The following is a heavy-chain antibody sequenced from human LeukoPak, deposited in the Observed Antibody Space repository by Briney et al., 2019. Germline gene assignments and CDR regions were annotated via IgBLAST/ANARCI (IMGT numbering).Heavy chain of an antibody. CDR1: GYTFTGYY. D-gene: IGHD3-22*01. J-gene: IGHJ4*02. CDR3: ARDRYYDSSGYYLFDY. V-gene: IGHV1-2*02. CDR2: ITPNGGGT. Sequence: ASVKVSCKASGYTFTGYYMHWVRQAPGQGLEWMGWITPNGGGTNYAQKFQGRVTMTRDTPISTAYMELSRLRSDDTAVYYCARDRYYDSSGYYLFDYWGQGTLVTVSS.